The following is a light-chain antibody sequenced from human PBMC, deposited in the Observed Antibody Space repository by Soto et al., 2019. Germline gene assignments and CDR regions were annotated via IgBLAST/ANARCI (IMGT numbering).Light chain of an antibody. J-gene: IGLJ3*02. Sequence: QSALTQPASVSGSPGQSITISCTGTSSDVGSYNLVSWYQQHPGKAPKLMIYEVSKRPSGVSNRFSGSKPGNTASLTISGLQAEDEADYYCCSPGVFGGGTKLTVL. CDR3: CSPGV. CDR1: SSDVGSYNL. V-gene: IGLV2-23*02. CDR2: EVS.